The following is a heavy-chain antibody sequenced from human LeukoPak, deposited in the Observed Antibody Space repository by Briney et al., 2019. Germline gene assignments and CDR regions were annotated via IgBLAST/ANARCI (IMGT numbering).Heavy chain of an antibody. J-gene: IGHJ4*02. CDR2: IYYSGST. CDR3: ARKYPEGYSYGYPLDY. CDR1: GGSISSSSYY. V-gene: IGHV4-39*01. Sequence: PSETLSLTCTVSGGSISSSSYYWGWIRQPPGKGLEWIGSIYYSGSTYYNPSLKSRVTISVDTSKNQFSLKLSSVTAADTAVYYCARKYPEGYSYGYPLDYWGQGTLVTVSS. D-gene: IGHD5-18*01.